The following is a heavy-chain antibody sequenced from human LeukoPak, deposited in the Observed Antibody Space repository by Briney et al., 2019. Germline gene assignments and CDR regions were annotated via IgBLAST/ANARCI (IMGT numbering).Heavy chain of an antibody. V-gene: IGHV4-30-4*01. CDR3: ARGSDSQAYYYMYV. D-gene: IGHD2-15*01. CDR2: IYYSGKT. Sequence: PPQTLSLTCTVSGGSNTRRDYFWSWVRQPPGKGLEWIGYIYYSGKTYSNPSLKNRVTMSRDPSKKLFSLKLSSVTAADTALYYCARGSDSQAYYYMYVWGNGTTVTVSS. CDR1: GGSNTRRDYF. J-gene: IGHJ6*03.